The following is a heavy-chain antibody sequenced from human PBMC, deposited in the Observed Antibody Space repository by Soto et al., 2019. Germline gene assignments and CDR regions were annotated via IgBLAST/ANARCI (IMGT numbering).Heavy chain of an antibody. J-gene: IGHJ4*02. Sequence: PGRSLRLSCAASVFTFSSYAMSWVRQAPGKGLEWVSTISGRATSTYYADSVKGRFTISRDNYKNTLYLQIDNLRAEDTAVFYCARGPLPDDNYFDYWGQGTLVTVSS. CDR3: ARGPLPDDNYFDY. CDR2: ISGRATST. D-gene: IGHD2-2*01. V-gene: IGHV3-23*01. CDR1: VFTFSSYA.